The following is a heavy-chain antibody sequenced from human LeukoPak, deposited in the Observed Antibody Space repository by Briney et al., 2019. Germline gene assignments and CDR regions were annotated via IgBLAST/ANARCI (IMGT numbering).Heavy chain of an antibody. D-gene: IGHD6-25*01. CDR3: AKPLLYSSGDY. CDR2: IKSKTDGGTT. CDR1: GFTFSNAW. V-gene: IGHV3-15*01. J-gene: IGHJ4*02. Sequence: GGSLRLSCAASGFTFSNAWMSWVRQAPGKGLEWVGRIKSKTDGGTTDYAAPVKGRFTISRDDSKNTLYLQMNSLKTEDAAVYYCAKPLLYSSGDYWGQGTLVTVSS.